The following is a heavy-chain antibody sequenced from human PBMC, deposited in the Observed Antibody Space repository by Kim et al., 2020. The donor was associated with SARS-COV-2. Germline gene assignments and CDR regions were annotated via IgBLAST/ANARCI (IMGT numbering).Heavy chain of an antibody. CDR2: MNPNSGNT. Sequence: ASVKVSCKASGYTFTSYDINWVRQATGQGLEWMGWMNPNSGNTGYAQKFQGRVTMTRNTSISTAYMELSSLRSEDTAVYYCARGARQRFLEWLLSYYGMDVWGQGTTVTVSS. CDR3: ARGARQRFLEWLLSYYGMDV. D-gene: IGHD3-3*01. V-gene: IGHV1-8*01. J-gene: IGHJ6*02. CDR1: GYTFTSYD.